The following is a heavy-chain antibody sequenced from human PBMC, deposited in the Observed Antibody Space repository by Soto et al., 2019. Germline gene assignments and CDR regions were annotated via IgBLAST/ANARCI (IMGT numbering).Heavy chain of an antibody. CDR1: GGSISSYY. CDR2: IYYSGST. CDR3: ARRRLADYSNYNNWVDT. J-gene: IGHJ5*02. Sequence: SETLSLTCTVSGGSISSYYWSWIRQPPGKGLEWIGYIYYSGSTNYNPSLKSRVTISVDTSKNQFSLKLSSVTAADTAVYYCARRRLADYSNYNNWVDTWGQGTLVTVSA. V-gene: IGHV4-59*01. D-gene: IGHD4-4*01.